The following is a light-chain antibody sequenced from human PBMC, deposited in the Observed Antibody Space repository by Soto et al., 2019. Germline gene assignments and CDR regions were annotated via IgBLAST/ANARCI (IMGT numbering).Light chain of an antibody. CDR1: NSDVGGYDF. J-gene: IGLJ2*01. CDR2: EVT. CDR3: SSHTSTLPPEVI. Sequence: QSALTQPASVSGSPGQSVTISCTGSNSDVGGYDFVSWYQHHPGKAPKLILYEVTKRPSGVSNRFSGSKSGNTASLTISGLQAEGDAYYYRSSHTSTLPPEVIFGGGTKLTVL. V-gene: IGLV2-14*01.